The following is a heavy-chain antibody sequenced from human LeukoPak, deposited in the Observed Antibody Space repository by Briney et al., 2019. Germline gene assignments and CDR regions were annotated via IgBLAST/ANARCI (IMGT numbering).Heavy chain of an antibody. V-gene: IGHV4-59*01. CDR3: ARVPYGSGSYLFHWFDP. J-gene: IGHJ5*02. CDR2: IYYSGST. Sequence: PSETLSLTCIVSGGSISSYYWSWIRRPPGKGLEWIGYIYYSGSTNYNPPLKSRVTISVDTSKNQFSLKLNSVTAADTAVCYCARVPYGSGSYLFHWFDPWGQGTLVTVSS. D-gene: IGHD3-10*01. CDR1: GGSISSYY.